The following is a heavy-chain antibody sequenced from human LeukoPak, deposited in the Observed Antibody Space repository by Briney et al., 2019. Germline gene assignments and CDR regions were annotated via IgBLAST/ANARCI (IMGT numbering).Heavy chain of an antibody. CDR3: AKDGSEAGFYYYYYYMDV. Sequence: QAGGSLRLSCAASGFTFSSYAMSWVRQAPGKGLEWVSAISGSGGSTYYADSVKGRFTISRDNSKNTLYLQMNSLRAEDTAVYYCAKDGSEAGFYYYYYYMDVWGKGTTVTVSS. D-gene: IGHD6-19*01. V-gene: IGHV3-23*01. CDR2: ISGSGGST. CDR1: GFTFSSYA. J-gene: IGHJ6*03.